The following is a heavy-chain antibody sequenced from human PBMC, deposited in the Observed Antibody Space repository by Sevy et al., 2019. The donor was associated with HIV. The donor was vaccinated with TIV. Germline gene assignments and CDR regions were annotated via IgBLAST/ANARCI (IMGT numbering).Heavy chain of an antibody. CDR2: VDHTGNT. D-gene: IGHD3-9*01. Sequence: SETLSLTCTVSGYSXSSGYLWGWIRQPPGKGLEWIGSVDHTGNTYYNPSLKSRVTTSVDTSKNQFSLRLSSVTAADTAVYYCANFGRLLIINXDXXXXWGXXTMVTVSS. V-gene: IGHV4-38-2*02. CDR3: ANFGRLLIINXDXXXX. J-gene: IGHJ3*01. CDR1: GYSXSSGYL.